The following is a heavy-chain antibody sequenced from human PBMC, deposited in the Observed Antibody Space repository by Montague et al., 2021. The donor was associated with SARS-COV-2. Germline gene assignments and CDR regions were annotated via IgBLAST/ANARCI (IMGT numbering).Heavy chain of an antibody. V-gene: IGHV4-34*01. Sequence: TLSLTCAVYGGSFSGYYWNWFRQPPGKGLEWIGEINHSGSANYNPSLKRRVTISVDTSKNQFSLKLNSVTAADTAGYYCARLGEGVVPAPILGIGPFYSFFYMDVWGKGATVTVSS. D-gene: IGHD2-2*02. J-gene: IGHJ6*03. CDR2: INHSGSA. CDR3: ARLGEGVVPAPILGIGPFYSFFYMDV. CDR1: GGSFSGYY.